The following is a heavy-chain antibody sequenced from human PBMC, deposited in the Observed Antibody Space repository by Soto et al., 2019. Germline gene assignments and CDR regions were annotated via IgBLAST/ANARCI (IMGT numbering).Heavy chain of an antibody. D-gene: IGHD3-22*01. Sequence: SVKVSCKASGGTFSSYAISWVRQAPGQGLEWMGGIIPIFGTANYAQKFQGRVTITADESTSTAYMELSSLRSEDTAVYYCARSITMIVVATPGAFDIWGQGTMVTVSS. CDR2: IIPIFGTA. CDR3: ARSITMIVVATPGAFDI. CDR1: GGTFSSYA. J-gene: IGHJ3*02. V-gene: IGHV1-69*13.